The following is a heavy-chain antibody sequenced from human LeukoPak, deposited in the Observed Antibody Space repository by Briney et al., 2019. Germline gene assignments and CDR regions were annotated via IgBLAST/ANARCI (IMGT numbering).Heavy chain of an antibody. Sequence: PSETLSLTCTVSGGSISSSSYYWSWIRQPPGKGLEWIGYINYSGSTNYNPSLKSRVTISVDTSKNQFSLKLSSVTAADTAVYYCASDIAARNIWGQGTMVTVSS. V-gene: IGHV4-61*05. CDR1: GGSISSSSYY. D-gene: IGHD6-25*01. CDR3: ASDIAARNI. J-gene: IGHJ3*02. CDR2: INYSGST.